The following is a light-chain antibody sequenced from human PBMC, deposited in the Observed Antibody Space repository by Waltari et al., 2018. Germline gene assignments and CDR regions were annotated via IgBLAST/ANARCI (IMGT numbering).Light chain of an antibody. CDR3: ISYTSSTTLGV. CDR1: SSDVGGYNY. J-gene: IGLJ3*02. Sequence: QSALTQPASVSGSRGQSITISCTGTSSDVGGYNYVSWYQQHPGKAPKLMIYDVTKRPSGVANRFSGSKSGNTASLTISGLQAEDEADYYCISYTSSTTLGVFGGGTKLTVL. CDR2: DVT. V-gene: IGLV2-14*03.